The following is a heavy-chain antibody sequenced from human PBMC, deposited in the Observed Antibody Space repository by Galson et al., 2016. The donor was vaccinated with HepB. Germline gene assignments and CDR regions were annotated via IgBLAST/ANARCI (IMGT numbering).Heavy chain of an antibody. Sequence: SVKVSCKASGYTFTSYYMHWVRQAPGQGLEWMGIINPTSGTTSYVAKFQGRINMTSDTSTSTVYMELSSLRCEDTAVYFCANEYSGSQTGDTPFQHWGQGTLVTVSS. CDR1: GYTFTSYY. V-gene: IGHV1-46*01. D-gene: IGHD1-26*01. J-gene: IGHJ1*01. CDR2: INPTSGTT. CDR3: ANEYSGSQTGDTPFQH.